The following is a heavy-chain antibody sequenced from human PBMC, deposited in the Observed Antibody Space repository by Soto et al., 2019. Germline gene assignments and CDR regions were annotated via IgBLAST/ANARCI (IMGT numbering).Heavy chain of an antibody. V-gene: IGHV4-61*08. Sequence: SETLSLTCTVSGGSVSSGDYYWSWIRPPPGKGLEWFGYIYYSGNTNYNPSLKSRVIISVDTSKNLFSLKLTSVTAADRAVYYCARIPVDTSMIYWLDPWGQGTLVTVSS. CDR2: IYYSGNT. CDR1: GGSVSSGDYY. CDR3: ARIPVDTSMIYWLDP. J-gene: IGHJ5*02. D-gene: IGHD5-18*01.